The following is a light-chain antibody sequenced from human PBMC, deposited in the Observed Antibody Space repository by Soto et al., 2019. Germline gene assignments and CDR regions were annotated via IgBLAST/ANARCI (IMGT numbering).Light chain of an antibody. V-gene: IGKV1-39*01. CDR1: RSISSY. CDR3: QQSYSTPS. J-gene: IGKJ1*01. Sequence: DIQMTQPPSSLSASVGDRVTITCRASRSISSYLNWYQQKPGKAPKLLIYAASSLQSGVPSRFSGSGSGTDFTLTISSLQPEDFATYYCQQSYSTPSFGQGTKVDIK. CDR2: AAS.